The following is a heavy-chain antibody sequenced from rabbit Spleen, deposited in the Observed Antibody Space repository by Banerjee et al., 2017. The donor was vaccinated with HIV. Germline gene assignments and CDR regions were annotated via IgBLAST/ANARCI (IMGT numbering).Heavy chain of an antibody. J-gene: IGHJ6*01. CDR3: TRGCTFTL. CDR2: IYVGNDNT. CDR1: GFSFSDNC. V-gene: IGHV1S45*01. Sequence: QEQLEESGGDLVKPGASPTLTCTASGFSFSDNCICWVRQAPGKGPEWIGCIYVGNDNTWYAGWAKGRFTVSKTSSTTVTLQMTSLTAADTATYFCTRGCTFTLWGPGTLVTVS. D-gene: IGHD4-1*01.